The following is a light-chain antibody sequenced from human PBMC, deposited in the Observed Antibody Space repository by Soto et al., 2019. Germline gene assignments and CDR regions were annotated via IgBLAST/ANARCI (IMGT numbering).Light chain of an antibody. V-gene: IGKV1-33*01. Sequence: THVTQSPSSLSAFVGHRVTITGQASQDISIYLNWYQQKPGKAPKLVIYDTSNLDTGVPSRFSGSGSGTHFTFTISSLQPEDIATYYCQQYDNFPTFGQGTRLEN. CDR3: QQYDNFPT. J-gene: IGKJ5*01. CDR2: DTS. CDR1: QDISIY.